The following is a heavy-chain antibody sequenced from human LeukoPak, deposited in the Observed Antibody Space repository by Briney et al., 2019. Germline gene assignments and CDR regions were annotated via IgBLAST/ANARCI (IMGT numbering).Heavy chain of an antibody. CDR2: VQSSGTT. J-gene: IGHJ4*02. CDR3: ARLYSYGSPFDY. V-gene: IGHV4-61*02. CDR1: GGSISSGSHY. Sequence: PSQTLSLTCTVSGGSISSGSHYWTWIRQPAGKGLEWIGRVQSSGTTNYNPSLKSRVTISLDTSKNQFSLKLSSVTAADTAVYYCARLYSYGSPFDYWGQGTLVTVSS. D-gene: IGHD5-18*01.